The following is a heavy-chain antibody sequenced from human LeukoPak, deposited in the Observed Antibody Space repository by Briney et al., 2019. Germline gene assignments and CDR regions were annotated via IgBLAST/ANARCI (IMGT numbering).Heavy chain of an antibody. CDR1: GFTFSSYS. CDR3: ARDMVRGGYGMDV. Sequence: GGSLRLSCAASGFTFSSYSMNWVRQAPGKGLEWVSYISSSSSTIYYADSVKGRFTISRDNAKNSLYLQMNSLRAEDTAVYYCARDMVRGGYGMDVWGQGTTVTVSS. D-gene: IGHD3-10*01. V-gene: IGHV3-48*04. J-gene: IGHJ6*02. CDR2: ISSSSSTI.